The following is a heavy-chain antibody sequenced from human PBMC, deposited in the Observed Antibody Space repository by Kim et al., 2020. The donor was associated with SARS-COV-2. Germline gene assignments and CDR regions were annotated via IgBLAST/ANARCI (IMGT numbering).Heavy chain of an antibody. CDR3: ARGVGEAVAGTRTYYFDY. CDR1: GFTFSSYS. J-gene: IGHJ4*02. Sequence: GGSLRLSCAASGFTFSSYSMNWVRQAPGKGLEWVSSISSSSSYIYYADSVKGRFTISRDNAKNSLYLQMNSLRAEDTAVYYCARGVGEAVAGTRTYYFDYWGQGTLVTVSS. D-gene: IGHD6-19*01. V-gene: IGHV3-21*01. CDR2: ISSSSSYI.